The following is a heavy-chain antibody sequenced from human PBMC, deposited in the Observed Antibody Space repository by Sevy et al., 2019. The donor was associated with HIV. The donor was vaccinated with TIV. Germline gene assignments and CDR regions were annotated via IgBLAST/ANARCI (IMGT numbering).Heavy chain of an antibody. Sequence: ASVKVSCKVSGYTLTELSMHWVRQAPGKGLEWMGGFDPEDGETIYAQKFQGRVTMTEDTSSDTAYMELSSLRSEDTAVYYCATDWLAIKDYYFDYWGQGTLVTVSS. J-gene: IGHJ4*02. V-gene: IGHV1-24*01. CDR2: FDPEDGET. CDR1: GYTLTELS. CDR3: ATDWLAIKDYYFDY. D-gene: IGHD6-19*01.